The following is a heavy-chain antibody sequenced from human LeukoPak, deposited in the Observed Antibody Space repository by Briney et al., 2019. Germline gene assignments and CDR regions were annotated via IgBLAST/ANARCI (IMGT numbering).Heavy chain of an antibody. V-gene: IGHV3-74*01. CDR1: GFTFSSNW. D-gene: IGHD4-17*01. CDR2: INSDGSST. CDR3: ARDPDYGDLDY. J-gene: IGHJ4*02. Sequence: GGSLRLSCAASGFTFSSNWMHWVRPAPGKGLVWVSRINSDGSSTSYAASVKGRFTISRDNAQNTLYLQMNSLRAEDTAVYYCARDPDYGDLDYWGQGTLVTVSS.